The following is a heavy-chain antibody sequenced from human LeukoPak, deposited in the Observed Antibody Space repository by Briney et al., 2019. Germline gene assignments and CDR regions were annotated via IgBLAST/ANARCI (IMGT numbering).Heavy chain of an antibody. J-gene: IGHJ3*02. CDR1: GYTFTGYY. CDR2: IIPIFGTA. D-gene: IGHD3-22*01. CDR3: ARPGYYDSNDAFDI. Sequence: ASVKVSCKASGYTFTGYYMHWVRQAPGQGLEWMGRIIPIFGTANYAQKFQGRVTITTDESTSTAYMELSSLRSEDTAVYYCARPGYYDSNDAFDIWGQGTMDTVSS. V-gene: IGHV1-69*05.